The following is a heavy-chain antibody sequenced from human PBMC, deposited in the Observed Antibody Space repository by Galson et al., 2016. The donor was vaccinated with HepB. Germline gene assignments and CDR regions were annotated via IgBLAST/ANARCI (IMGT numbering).Heavy chain of an antibody. J-gene: IGHJ6*03. D-gene: IGHD2-21*02. V-gene: IGHV1-8*02. Sequence: SVKVSCKASGYIFTSYASNWVRQAPGQGLEWVGWMNPKSRTTGSAQKFQGRVTLTRSTALGTAYMELNSRTSEETAIYFCARDSTAVYSYSYSMDLWGQGTAVTVSS. CDR2: MNPKSRTT. CDR3: ARDSTAVYSYSYSMDL. CDR1: GYIFTSYA.